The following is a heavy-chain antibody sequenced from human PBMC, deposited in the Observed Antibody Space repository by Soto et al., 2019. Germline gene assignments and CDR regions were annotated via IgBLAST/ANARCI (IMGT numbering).Heavy chain of an antibody. CDR3: ARVSEGYCSSTICYIAY. CDR2: ISAYNGNT. CDR1: GYTFTSYG. Sequence: QVQLVQSGAEVKKPGASVKVSCKASGYTFTSYGISWVRQAPGQALEWMGWISAYNGNTNDGEKLQVRVTMTTDTSTSTAYMELRSLRSDDTAVYYCARVSEGYCSSTICYIAYWGKGTLVTVSS. J-gene: IGHJ4*02. V-gene: IGHV1-18*01. D-gene: IGHD2-2*01.